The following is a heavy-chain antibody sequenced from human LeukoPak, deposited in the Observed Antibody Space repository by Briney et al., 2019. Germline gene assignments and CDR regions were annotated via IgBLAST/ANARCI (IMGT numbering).Heavy chain of an antibody. CDR3: NRGSYPGYYYMDV. V-gene: IGHV1-2*04. CDR1: GYTFTGYY. CDR2: INPNSGGT. Sequence: ASVKVSCKASGYTFTGYYMHWVRQAPGQGLEWMGWINPNSGGTNYAQKFQGWVTMTRDTSISTAYMELSRLRSDDTAVYYCNRGSYPGYYYMDVWGKGTTVTVSS. J-gene: IGHJ6*03. D-gene: IGHD1-26*01.